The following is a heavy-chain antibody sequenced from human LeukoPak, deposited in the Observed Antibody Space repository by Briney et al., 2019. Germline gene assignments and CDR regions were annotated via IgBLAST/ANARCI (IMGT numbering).Heavy chain of an antibody. CDR1: GYTFTSYD. Sequence: ASVKVSCKASGYTFTSYDINWVRQATGQGLEWMGWMNPNSGNTGYAQKFQGRVTMTRNTSISTAYMKLSSLRSEDTAVYYCATVASQYYDFWSGYAGSPGTSDYWGQGTLVTVSS. CDR2: MNPNSGNT. D-gene: IGHD3-3*01. J-gene: IGHJ4*02. V-gene: IGHV1-8*01. CDR3: ATVASQYYDFWSGYAGSPGTSDY.